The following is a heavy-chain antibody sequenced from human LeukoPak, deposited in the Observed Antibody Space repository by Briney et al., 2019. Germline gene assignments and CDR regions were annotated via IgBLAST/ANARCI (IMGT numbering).Heavy chain of an antibody. CDR2: IYYSRST. CDR3: ASLYCSRSSCFFDD. D-gene: IGHD2-2*01. V-gene: IGHV4-61*08. J-gene: IGHJ4*02. CDR1: GGSISSSGYY. Sequence: PSDTLSLTCTVSGGSISSSGYYWSWIRQHPGKGLEWIGYIYYSRSTNYNPSLKSRVTISVDTSKNQFSLKLTSVTAADTAMYYCASLYCSRSSCFFDDWGQGTLVTVSS.